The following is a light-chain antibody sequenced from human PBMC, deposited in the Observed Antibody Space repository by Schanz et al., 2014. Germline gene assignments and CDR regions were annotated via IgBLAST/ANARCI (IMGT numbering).Light chain of an antibody. Sequence: EIVMTQSPATLSVSPGERATLSCRASQSVSSNLAWYQQKPGQAPRLLIYGASTRATGIPDRFSGSGSGTDFTLTISRLEPEDFAVYYCQQRDSWPSRRVTFGGGTKVEIK. V-gene: IGKV3-15*01. CDR2: GAS. CDR1: QSVSSN. J-gene: IGKJ4*01. CDR3: QQRDSWPSRRVT.